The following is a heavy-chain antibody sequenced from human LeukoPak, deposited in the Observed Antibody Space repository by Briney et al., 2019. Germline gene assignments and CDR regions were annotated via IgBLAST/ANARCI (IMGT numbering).Heavy chain of an antibody. CDR1: GGSISSSTYY. J-gene: IGHJ6*03. CDR2: IYYSGHT. D-gene: IGHD3-3*01. CDR3: ARHRRDHDFWSGSNPTHYYYYMDV. Sequence: PSETLSLTCSVSGGSISSSTYYWGWIRQPPGNGLEWIGTIYYSGHTYYNPSLKSRVTIFVDTSQNQFSLKLSSVTAADTAVYYCARHRRDHDFWSGSNPTHYYYYMDVWGKGTTATVSS. V-gene: IGHV4-39*01.